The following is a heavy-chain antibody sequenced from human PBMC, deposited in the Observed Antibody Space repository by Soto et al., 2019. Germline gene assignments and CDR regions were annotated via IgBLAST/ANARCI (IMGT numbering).Heavy chain of an antibody. V-gene: IGHV3-48*02. CDR3: ARVKRDIVVVVAATPRSSIDY. CDR1: GFTFSSYS. CDR2: ISSSSSTI. Sequence: EVQLVESGGGLVQPGGSLRLSCAASGFTFSSYSMNWVRQAPGKGLEWVSYISSSSSTIYYADSVKGRFTISRDNAKNSLYLQMNRQRDEDTAVYYCARVKRDIVVVVAATPRSSIDYWGQGTLVTVSS. D-gene: IGHD2-15*01. J-gene: IGHJ4*02.